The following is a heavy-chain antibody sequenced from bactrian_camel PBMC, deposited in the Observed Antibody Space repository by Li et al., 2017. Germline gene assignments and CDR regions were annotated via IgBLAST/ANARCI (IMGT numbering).Heavy chain of an antibody. J-gene: IGHJ4*01. D-gene: IGHD1*01. CDR2: ISFSGDST. CDR3: AVQPRTYCNFDYSLTASAYTY. CDR1: GFTFDTFDDYA. V-gene: IGHV3-1*01. Sequence: VQLVESGGGLVQPGESLRLSCEASGFTFDTFDDYAMSWIRQAPGKGLEWVSTISFSGDSTNYADSVRGRATISRDNAKNTMYLQMNNLKPEDTAVYYCAVQPRTYCNFDYSLTASAYTYWGQGTQVTVS.